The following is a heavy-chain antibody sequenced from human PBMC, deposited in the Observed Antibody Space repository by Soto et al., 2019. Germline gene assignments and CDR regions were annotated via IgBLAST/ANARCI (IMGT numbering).Heavy chain of an antibody. CDR2: IGAANGDT. J-gene: IGHJ5*02. V-gene: IGHV1-18*01. D-gene: IGHD1-1*01. CDR1: GYTFSTYG. CDR3: ARDWKGAEGFDP. Sequence: QVQLVQSGAEVKKPGASVKVSCKASGYTFSTYGFSWVRQAPGQGLEWMGWIGAANGDTNYAQNFQGRVTMTTDTSTTTSYMELMSLTSDDTAVYFCARDWKGAEGFDPWGQGTLVTVSS.